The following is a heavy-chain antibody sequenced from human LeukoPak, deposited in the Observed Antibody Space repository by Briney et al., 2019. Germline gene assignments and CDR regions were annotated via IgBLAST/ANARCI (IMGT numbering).Heavy chain of an antibody. CDR2: IIPIFGTA. CDR1: GGTFSSYA. CDR3: ARDASSGYDPNNWFDP. Sequence: GASVKVPCKASGGTFSSYAISWVRQAPGQGLEWMGGIIPIFGTANYAQKFQGRVTITTDESTSTAYMELSSLRSEDTAVYYCARDASSGYDPNNWFDPWGQGTLVTVSS. V-gene: IGHV1-69*05. D-gene: IGHD5-12*01. J-gene: IGHJ5*02.